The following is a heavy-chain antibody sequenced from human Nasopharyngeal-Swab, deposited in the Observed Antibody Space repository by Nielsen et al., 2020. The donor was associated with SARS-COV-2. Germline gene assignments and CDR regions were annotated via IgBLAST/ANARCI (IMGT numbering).Heavy chain of an antibody. V-gene: IGHV3-21*01. CDR1: GFTFSSYS. CDR3: ARDPYYYDSSGYFSDAFDI. J-gene: IGHJ3*02. D-gene: IGHD3-22*01. CDR2: ISSSSSYI. Sequence: GESLKISCAASGFTFSSYSMNWVRQAPGKGLEWVSSISSSSSYIYYADSVKGRFTISRDNAKKSLYVQMNSLRDDDTAVYYCARDPYYYDSSGYFSDAFDIWGQGTMVTVSS.